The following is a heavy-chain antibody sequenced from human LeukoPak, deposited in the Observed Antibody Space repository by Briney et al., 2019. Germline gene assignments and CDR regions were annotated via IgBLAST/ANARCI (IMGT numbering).Heavy chain of an antibody. J-gene: IGHJ4*02. V-gene: IGHV1-46*01. CDR1: GYTFTSYG. D-gene: IGHD3-9*01. CDR3: ARAITDILTGNLPFYFDY. CDR2: INPSGGST. Sequence: ASVKVSCKASGYTFTSYGISWVRQAPGQGLEWMGLINPSGGSTSYAQKFRGRVTMTRDMSTSTVYMELSSLRSEDTAVYYCARAITDILTGNLPFYFDYWGQGTLVTVSS.